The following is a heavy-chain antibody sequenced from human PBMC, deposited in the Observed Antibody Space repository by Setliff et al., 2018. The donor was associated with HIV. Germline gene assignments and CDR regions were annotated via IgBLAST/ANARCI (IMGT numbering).Heavy chain of an antibody. J-gene: IGHJ3*02. V-gene: IGHV4-59*01. CDR1: GGSISGYY. Sequence: PSETLSLTCTVSGGSISGYYWSWIRQSPGKGLEWIGYITYSGSTKYNPSLKGRVTISIDTSKNQFSLKLSSVTPADTAVYYCASHAPYTSSWNAAAFDIWGQGTMVTVSS. CDR3: ASHAPYTSSWNAAAFDI. CDR2: ITYSGST. D-gene: IGHD6-13*01.